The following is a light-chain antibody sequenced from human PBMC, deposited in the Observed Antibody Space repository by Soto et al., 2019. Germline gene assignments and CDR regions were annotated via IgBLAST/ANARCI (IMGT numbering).Light chain of an antibody. CDR3: SSFTTSSTYA. V-gene: IGLV2-14*01. Sequence: QSVLTQPASVSGSPGQSITISCTGTSSDIGAYNYVSWYQQYPGRAPKLMIYEVNNRPSGVSNRFSGSKSGNTASLTISGLQAEDEADYYCSSFTTSSTYAVGAGTKVTVL. CDR1: SSDIGAYNY. J-gene: IGLJ1*01. CDR2: EVN.